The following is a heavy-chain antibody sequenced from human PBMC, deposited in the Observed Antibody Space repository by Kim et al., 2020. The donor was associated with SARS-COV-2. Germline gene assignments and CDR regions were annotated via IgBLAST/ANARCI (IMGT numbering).Heavy chain of an antibody. D-gene: IGHD5-12*01. CDR3: SKDPRTRYSGHSIYWYFDL. CDR2: IWYDGSNK. J-gene: IGHJ2*01. CDR1: GFTFSSYG. V-gene: IGHV3-33*06. Sequence: GGSLRLSCVASGFTFSSYGMHWVRQAPGKGLEWVAVIWYDGSNKYYADSVKGRFTISRDNSKNTLYLQMNSLRAEDTAVYYCSKDPRTRYSGHSIYWYFDLWGRCTLVTVSS.